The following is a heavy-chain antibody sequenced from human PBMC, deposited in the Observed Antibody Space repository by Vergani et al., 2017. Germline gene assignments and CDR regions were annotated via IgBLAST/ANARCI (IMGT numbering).Heavy chain of an antibody. CDR3: ARDGGYYGSGSYGAYFQH. V-gene: IGHV3-30-3*01. D-gene: IGHD3-10*01. CDR2: ISYDGSNK. Sequence: QVQLVESGGGVVQLGRSLRLSCAASGFTFSSYAMHWVRQAPGKGLEWVAVISYDGSNKYYADSVKGRFTISRDNSKNTLYLQMNSLRAEDTAVYYCARDGGYYGSGSYGAYFQHWGQGTLVTVSS. CDR1: GFTFSSYA. J-gene: IGHJ1*01.